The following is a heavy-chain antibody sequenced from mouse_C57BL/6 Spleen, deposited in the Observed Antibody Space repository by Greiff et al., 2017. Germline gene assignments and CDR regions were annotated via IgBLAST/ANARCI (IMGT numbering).Heavy chain of an antibody. CDR1: GYTFTSYG. J-gene: IGHJ2*01. CDR3: ARRASFITTNFDY. CDR2: IYPRSGNT. Sequence: QVQLKQSGAELARPGASVKLSCKASGYTFTSYGISWVKQRTGQGLEWIGEIYPRSGNTYYNEKFKGKATLTADKSSSTAYMELRSLTSEDSAVYFSARRASFITTNFDYWGQGTTLTVSS. V-gene: IGHV1-81*01. D-gene: IGHD1-1*01.